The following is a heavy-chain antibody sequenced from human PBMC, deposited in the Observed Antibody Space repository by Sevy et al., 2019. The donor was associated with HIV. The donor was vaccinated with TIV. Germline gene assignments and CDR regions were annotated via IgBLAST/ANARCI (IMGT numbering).Heavy chain of an antibody. J-gene: IGHJ4*02. D-gene: IGHD2-8*01. CDR3: ARQGHGAGHSDY. CDR2: ISYDGSNK. Sequence: GGSLRLSCAASGFTFSSYGMHWVRQAPGKGLEWVAVISYDGSNKYYADSVKGRFTISRDNSKNTLYLQMNSLRAEDTAVYYCARQGHGAGHSDYWGQGTLVTVSS. V-gene: IGHV3-30*03. CDR1: GFTFSSYG.